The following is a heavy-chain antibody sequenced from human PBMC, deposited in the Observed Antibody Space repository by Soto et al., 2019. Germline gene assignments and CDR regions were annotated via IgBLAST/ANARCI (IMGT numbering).Heavy chain of an antibody. CDR1: GYTFTSYG. V-gene: IGHV1-18*01. D-gene: IGHD3-3*01. J-gene: IGHJ6*02. CDR2: ISAYNGNT. CDR3: ARDRYDFWSGYFPRVYYYYGMDV. Sequence: QVQLVQSGAEVKKPGASVKVSCKASGYTFTSYGISWVRQAPGQGLEWMGWISAYNGNTNYAQKLQGRVTMTTDTSTSTAYMELRSLRSDDTAVYYCARDRYDFWSGYFPRVYYYYGMDVWGQGTTVTVSS.